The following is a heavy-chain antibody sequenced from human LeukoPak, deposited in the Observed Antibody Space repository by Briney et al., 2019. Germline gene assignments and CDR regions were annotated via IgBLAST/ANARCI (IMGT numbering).Heavy chain of an antibody. CDR1: GGSISSYY. Sequence: SETLSLTCTVSGGSISSYYWSWIRQPPGQGLEWIGYIYYSGSTNYNPSLKSRVTISVDTSKNQFSLKLSSVTAADTAVYYCARGRSPSDYWGQGTLVTVSS. CDR2: IYYSGST. V-gene: IGHV4-59*01. J-gene: IGHJ4*02. CDR3: ARGRSPSDY.